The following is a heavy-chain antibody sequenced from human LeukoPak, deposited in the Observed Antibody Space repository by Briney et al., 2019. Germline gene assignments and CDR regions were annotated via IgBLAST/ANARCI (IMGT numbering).Heavy chain of an antibody. J-gene: IGHJ4*02. CDR3: VLLVVGTVRVG. V-gene: IGHV3-21*01. Sequence: PGGSLRLSCAASGFTFSSYSVNWVRQAPGKGLEWVSSISSSSSYIYYADSVKGRFTISRDNAKNSLYLQMNSLRAEDTAVYYCVLLVVGTVRVGWGQGTLVTVSS. CDR2: ISSSSSYI. CDR1: GFTFSSYS. D-gene: IGHD2-15*01.